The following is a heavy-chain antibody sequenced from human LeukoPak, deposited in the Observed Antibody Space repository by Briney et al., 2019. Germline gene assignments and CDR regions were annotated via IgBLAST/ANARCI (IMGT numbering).Heavy chain of an antibody. CDR2: ISIGTSFI. CDR3: AELGITMIGGV. V-gene: IGHV3-21*01. J-gene: IGHJ6*04. Sequence: GGSLRLSCAASGFTFSSYNMNWVRQAPGKGLEWVAYISIGTSFIYYADSVKGRFTISRDNAKNSLYLQMNSLRAGDTAVYYCAELGITMIGGVWGKGTTVTISS. D-gene: IGHD3-10*02. CDR1: GFTFSSYN.